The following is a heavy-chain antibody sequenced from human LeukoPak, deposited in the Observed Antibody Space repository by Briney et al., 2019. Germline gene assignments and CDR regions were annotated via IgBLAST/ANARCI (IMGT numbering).Heavy chain of an antibody. D-gene: IGHD3/OR15-3a*01. CDR2: ILSDGSKE. CDR3: AKDCHLIIEDWDAFDI. J-gene: IGHJ3*02. Sequence: GGSLRLSCAASGFTFSSYGMHWVRQAPGKGLEWVAVILSDGSKEFYTDSVKGRFTISRDNSKSTLYLQMNSLRAEDTAVYYCAKDCHLIIEDWDAFDIWGQGTMVTVSS. CDR1: GFTFSSYG. V-gene: IGHV3-30*02.